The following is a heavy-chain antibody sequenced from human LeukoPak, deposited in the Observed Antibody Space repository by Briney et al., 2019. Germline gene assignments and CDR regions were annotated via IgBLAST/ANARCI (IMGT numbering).Heavy chain of an antibody. D-gene: IGHD3-9*01. CDR1: GGSVSSGSYY. CDR2: IYYSGST. V-gene: IGHV4-61*01. J-gene: IGHJ3*02. CDR3: SRLQFDWLSPGSFDI. Sequence: SETLSLICTVSGGSVSSGSYYWSWIRQPPGKELEWIGYIYYSGSTNYNPSLKSRVTISVDTSKNQFALKLSSVTAADTAVYYCSRLQFDWLSPGSFDIGGQGTMVTVPS.